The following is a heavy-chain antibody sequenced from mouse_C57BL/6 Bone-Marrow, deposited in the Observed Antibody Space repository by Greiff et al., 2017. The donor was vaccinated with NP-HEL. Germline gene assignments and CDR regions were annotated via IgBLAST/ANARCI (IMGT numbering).Heavy chain of an antibody. CDR3: ASHYFDY. Sequence: QVQLQQPGAELVRPGTSVKLSCKASGYTFTSYWMHWVKQRPGQGLEWIGVIDPSDSYTNYNQKFKGKATLTVDTSSSTAYMQLSSLTSEDSAVYSCASHYFDYWGQGTTLTVSS. CDR1: GYTFTSYW. CDR2: IDPSDSYT. J-gene: IGHJ2*01. V-gene: IGHV1-59*01.